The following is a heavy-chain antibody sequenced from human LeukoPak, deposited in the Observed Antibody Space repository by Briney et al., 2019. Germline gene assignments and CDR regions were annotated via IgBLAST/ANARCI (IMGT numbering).Heavy chain of an antibody. Sequence: GGSLRLSCAASGFTFSSYGMSWVRQAPGKGLEWVANIKQDGSEKYYVDSVKGRFTISRDNAKNSLYLQMNSLRAEDTAVYYCARDEMGVWEPFDYWGQGTLVTVSS. CDR3: ARDEMGVWEPFDY. V-gene: IGHV3-7*01. J-gene: IGHJ4*02. D-gene: IGHD1-26*01. CDR1: GFTFSSYG. CDR2: IKQDGSEK.